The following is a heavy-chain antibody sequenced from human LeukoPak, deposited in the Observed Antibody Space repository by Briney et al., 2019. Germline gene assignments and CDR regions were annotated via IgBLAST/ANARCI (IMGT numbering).Heavy chain of an antibody. D-gene: IGHD5-24*01. J-gene: IGHJ3*02. CDR3: ARDNGYNPPNSAFDI. CDR2: IYYSGST. V-gene: IGHV4-31*03. Sequence: SQTLSLTCTVSGGSISSGGYYWSWIRQHPGKGLEWIGYIYYSGSTYYNPSLKSRVTISVDTSKNQFSLKLCSVTAADTAVYYCARDNGYNPPNSAFDIWGQGTMVTVSS. CDR1: GGSISSGGYY.